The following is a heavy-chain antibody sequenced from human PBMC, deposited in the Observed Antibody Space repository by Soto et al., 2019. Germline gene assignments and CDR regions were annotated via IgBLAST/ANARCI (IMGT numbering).Heavy chain of an antibody. D-gene: IGHD5-12*01. V-gene: IGHV1-69*13. J-gene: IGHJ6*02. Sequence: SVKVSCKASGGTFSSYAISWVRQAPGQGLEWMGGIIPIFGTANYAQKFQGRVTITADESTSTAYMELSSLRSEDTAVYYCAREFSGYDPPGGENYYYYGMDVWGQGTTVTVSS. CDR1: GGTFSSYA. CDR3: AREFSGYDPPGGENYYYYGMDV. CDR2: IIPIFGTA.